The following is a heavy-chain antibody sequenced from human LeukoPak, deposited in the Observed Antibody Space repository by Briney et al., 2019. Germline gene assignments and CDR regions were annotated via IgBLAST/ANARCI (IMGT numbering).Heavy chain of an antibody. J-gene: IGHJ4*02. Sequence: GGSLRLSCAASGFTVSSNYMSWVRQAPGKGLEWVSVIYSGGSTYYADSVKGRFTISRDNSKNTLYLQMNSLRAEDTAVYYCAKLPLYYYGSGSYHFGYWGQGTLVTVSS. CDR2: IYSGGST. CDR1: GFTVSSNY. V-gene: IGHV3-53*01. D-gene: IGHD3-10*01. CDR3: AKLPLYYYGSGSYHFGY.